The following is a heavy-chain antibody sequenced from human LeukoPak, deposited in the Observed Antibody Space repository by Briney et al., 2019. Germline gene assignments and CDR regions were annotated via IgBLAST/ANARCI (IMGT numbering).Heavy chain of an antibody. V-gene: IGHV4-61*02. J-gene: IGHJ4*02. D-gene: IGHD6-19*01. CDR2: IYTSGST. Sequence: PSETLSLTCTVSGGSISSGSYYWSWIRQPAGKGLEWIGRIYTSGSTNYNPSLKSRVTISVDTSKNQFSLKLSSVTAADTAVYYCARDPGSGWYVSGADNWGQGTLVTVSS. CDR3: ARDPGSGWYVSGADN. CDR1: GGSISSGSYY.